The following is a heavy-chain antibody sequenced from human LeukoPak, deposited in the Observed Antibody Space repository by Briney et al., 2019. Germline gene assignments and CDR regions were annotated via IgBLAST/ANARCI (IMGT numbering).Heavy chain of an antibody. V-gene: IGHV6-1*01. J-gene: IGHJ4*02. CDR3: ARHLAVGYCSSTSCPFDY. D-gene: IGHD2-2*01. CDR2: TYYRSKWYN. Sequence: SQTLSLTCVISGDSVSNNSAAWFWIRQSPSRGLEWLGRTYYRSKWYNDYAVSVKSRITINPDTSKNQFSLQLNSVTPEDTAVYYCARHLAVGYCSSTSCPFDYWGQGTPVTVSS. CDR1: GDSVSNNSAA.